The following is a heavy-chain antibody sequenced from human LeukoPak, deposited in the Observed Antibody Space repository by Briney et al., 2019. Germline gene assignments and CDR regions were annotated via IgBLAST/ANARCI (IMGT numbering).Heavy chain of an antibody. CDR1: GGSFSGSY. Sequence: SETLSLTCGVSGGSFSGSYWGWIRQPPGKGLEWIGEINLSGSTNYNSSLTSRVTISLDTSKNQFSLNLRSVTPADTAVYCCARVSISLFGVVTAHFGSWGQGTLVAVSS. V-gene: IGHV4-34*01. J-gene: IGHJ4*02. CDR3: ARVSISLFGVVTAHFGS. D-gene: IGHD3-3*01. CDR2: INLSGST.